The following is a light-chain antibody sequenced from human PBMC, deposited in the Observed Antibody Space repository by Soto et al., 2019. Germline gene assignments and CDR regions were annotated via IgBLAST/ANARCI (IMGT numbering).Light chain of an antibody. J-gene: IGKJ3*01. V-gene: IGKV3-11*01. CDR2: DAS. CDR3: QQRSNWPSIT. Sequence: EIVLTQSPATLSLSPGERATLSCRASQSVSSYLAWYQQKPGQAPRLLIYDASNRATGIPARFSGSGSGTVFTLTISSLEPEDFAVYYCQQRSNWPSITFGPGTKVDIK. CDR1: QSVSSY.